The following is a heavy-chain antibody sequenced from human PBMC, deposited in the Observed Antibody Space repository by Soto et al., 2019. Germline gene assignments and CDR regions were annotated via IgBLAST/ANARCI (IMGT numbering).Heavy chain of an antibody. J-gene: IGHJ5*02. CDR1: GYTFTSYA. CDR3: ARDIAAAGTPWFDP. Sequence: QVQRVQSGAEVKKPGASVKVSGKASGYTFTSYAMHWVRQAPGQRLEWMGWINAGNGNTKYSQKFQGRVTITRDTSASTAYMELSSLRSEDTAVYYCARDIAAAGTPWFDPWGQGTLVTVSS. CDR2: INAGNGNT. V-gene: IGHV1-3*01. D-gene: IGHD6-13*01.